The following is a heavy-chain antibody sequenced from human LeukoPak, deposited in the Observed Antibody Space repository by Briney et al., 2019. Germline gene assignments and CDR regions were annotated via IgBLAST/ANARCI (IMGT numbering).Heavy chain of an antibody. Sequence: GGSLRLSCAASGFTFSSYGMHWVRQAPGKGLEWVAFIRYDESNKYFADSVKGRFTISRDNSKNTLYLQMNSLRAEDTAVYYCAKVGLMVWGVNYMDVWGKGTTVTVSS. J-gene: IGHJ6*03. D-gene: IGHD3-10*01. V-gene: IGHV3-30*02. CDR1: GFTFSSYG. CDR3: AKVGLMVWGVNYMDV. CDR2: IRYDESNK.